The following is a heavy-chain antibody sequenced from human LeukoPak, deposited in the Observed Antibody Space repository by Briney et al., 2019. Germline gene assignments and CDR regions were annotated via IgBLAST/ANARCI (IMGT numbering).Heavy chain of an antibody. J-gene: IGHJ4*02. CDR3: AREEVDRRFDY. CDR1: GGSISSYY. CDR2: IYYSGST. Sequence: SETLSLTCTVSGGSISSYYWSWIRQPPGKVLEWIGYIYYSGSTNYNPSLKSRVTISVDTSRNQFSLQLNSVTTEDTAVYYCAREEVDRRFDYWGQGTLVTVSS. D-gene: IGHD2-15*01. V-gene: IGHV4-59*12.